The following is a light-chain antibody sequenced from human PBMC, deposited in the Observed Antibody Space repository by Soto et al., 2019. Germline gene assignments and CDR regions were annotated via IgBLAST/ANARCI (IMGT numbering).Light chain of an antibody. J-gene: IGKJ4*01. V-gene: IGKV1-33*01. CDR2: AAS. CDR1: QDISNY. CDR3: QQYDNLPIT. Sequence: DIQMTQSPSSLSASVGDRVTITCQARQDISNYLNWYQQKPGKAPKLLIYAASNLETGGASRFSGSGSGTVFTFTSSSLQPEDIASYYCQQYDNLPITFGGGTKVEIK.